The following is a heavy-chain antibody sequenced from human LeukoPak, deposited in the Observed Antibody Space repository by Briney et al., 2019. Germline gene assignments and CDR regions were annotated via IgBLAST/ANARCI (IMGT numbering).Heavy chain of an antibody. Sequence: PGGSLRLSCAASRFTFSNYWMNWVRQAPGKGLEWVANIKEDGSEKYYVDSVKGRFTISRDNAKNSLDLQMNSLRAEDTAVYYCATGRYCSSTSCSAHFDYWGRGTLVTVSS. CDR1: RFTFSNYW. J-gene: IGHJ4*02. CDR3: ATGRYCSSTSCSAHFDY. CDR2: IKEDGSEK. D-gene: IGHD2-2*01. V-gene: IGHV3-7*01.